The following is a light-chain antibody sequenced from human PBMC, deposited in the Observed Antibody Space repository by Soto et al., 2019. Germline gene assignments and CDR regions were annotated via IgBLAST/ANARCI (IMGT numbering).Light chain of an antibody. Sequence: EIVLTQSPGTLALSLGEGATLSCRANETVNRNYLAWYHQKPGQPPRLLIYGVSSRATGVPDRFSGGGYGTEFTLTIVRLEPDDFGSYYCQQYIDSPRTFGHGTRVEVK. J-gene: IGKJ1*01. V-gene: IGKV3-20*01. CDR3: QQYIDSPRT. CDR2: GVS. CDR1: ETVNRNY.